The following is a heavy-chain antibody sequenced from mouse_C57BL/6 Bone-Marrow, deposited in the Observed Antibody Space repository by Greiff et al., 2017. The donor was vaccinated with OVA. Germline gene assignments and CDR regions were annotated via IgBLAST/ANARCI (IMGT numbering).Heavy chain of an antibody. Sequence: DVQLQESGPGLVKPSQSLSLTCSVTGYSITSGYYWNWIRQFPGNKLEWMGYISYDGSNNYNPSLKNRISITRDTSKNQFFLKLNSVTTEDTATYYCARALHSDYWGQGTTLTVSS. V-gene: IGHV3-6*01. CDR1: GYSITSGYY. J-gene: IGHJ2*01. CDR2: ISYDGSN. CDR3: ARALHSDY.